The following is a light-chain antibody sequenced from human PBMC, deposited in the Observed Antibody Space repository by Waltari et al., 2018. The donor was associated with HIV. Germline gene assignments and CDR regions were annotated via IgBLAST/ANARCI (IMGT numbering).Light chain of an antibody. CDR3: HQYNDWPRCT. CDR2: GAS. J-gene: IGKJ2*02. V-gene: IGKV3D-15*01. CDR1: QIIGSY. Sequence: VFLKQSPVTLSVYPGDGVTLSCRASQIIGSYLAWYQQKTGQSPSLLVYGASIRAPGIPARFTGSGSGTDFNLIIDGLQPDDCAVYYCHQYNDWPRCTFGQGTKVEIK.